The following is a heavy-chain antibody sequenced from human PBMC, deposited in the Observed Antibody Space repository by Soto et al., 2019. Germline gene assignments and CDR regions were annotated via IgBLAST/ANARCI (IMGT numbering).Heavy chain of an antibody. CDR3: ARDEAVVAASYYYYGMDV. V-gene: IGHV3-7*05. J-gene: IGHJ6*02. CDR2: IKQDGSEK. D-gene: IGHD2-15*01. CDR1: GFTFSSYW. Sequence: HPGGSLRLSCAASGFTFSSYWMSWVRQAPGKGLEWVANIKQDGSEKYYVDSVKGRFTISRDNAKNSLYLQMNSLRAEDTAVYYYARDEAVVAASYYYYGMDVWGQGTTVTVSS.